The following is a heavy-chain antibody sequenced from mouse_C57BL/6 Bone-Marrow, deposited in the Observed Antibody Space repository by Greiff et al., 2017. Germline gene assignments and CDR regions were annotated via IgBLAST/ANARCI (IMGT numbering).Heavy chain of an antibody. Sequence: QVQLQQPGAELVMPGASVKLSCKASGYTFTSYWMHWVKQRPGQGLEWIGEIDPSDSYTNYNQKFKGKSTLTVDKSSSTAYMQLSSLTSEDSAVDYCAREAYYVAMDYWGQGTSVTVAS. D-gene: IGHD1-1*01. CDR1: GYTFTSYW. V-gene: IGHV1-69*01. J-gene: IGHJ4*01. CDR2: IDPSDSYT. CDR3: AREAYYVAMDY.